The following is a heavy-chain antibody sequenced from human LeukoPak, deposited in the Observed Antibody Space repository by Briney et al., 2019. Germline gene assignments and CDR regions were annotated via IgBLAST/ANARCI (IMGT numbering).Heavy chain of an antibody. CDR3: ARRSGGDYEDY. D-gene: IGHD2-21*02. CDR2: IHYSGST. CDR1: GGSISSYY. V-gene: IGHV4-59*01. Sequence: SETLSLTCTVSGGSISSYYWSWIRQPPGKGLEWIGYIHYSGSTNYNPSLKSRVTISVDTSKNQFSLKLSSVTAADTAVYYCARRSGGDYEDYWGRGTLVTVSS. J-gene: IGHJ4*02.